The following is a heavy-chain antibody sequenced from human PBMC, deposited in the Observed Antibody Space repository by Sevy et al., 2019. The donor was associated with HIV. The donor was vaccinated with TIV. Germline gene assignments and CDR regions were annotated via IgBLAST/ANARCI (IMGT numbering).Heavy chain of an antibody. Sequence: GGSLRLSCVGSGFTFSSYGMTWVRQAPGKGLEWVSSISVTSARTYYADSVRGRFTVSRDNSENTLYLQMNSLRAEDTAVYYCAKDPNDYCHSFDIWGQGTLVTVSS. CDR2: ISVTSART. J-gene: IGHJ3*02. CDR1: GFTFSSYG. V-gene: IGHV3-23*01. D-gene: IGHD1-1*01. CDR3: AKDPNDYCHSFDI.